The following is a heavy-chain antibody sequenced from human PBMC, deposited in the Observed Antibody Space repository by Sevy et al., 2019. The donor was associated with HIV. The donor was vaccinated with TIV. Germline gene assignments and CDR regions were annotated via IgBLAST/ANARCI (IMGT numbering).Heavy chain of an antibody. Sequence: SETLSLTCTVSGGSISAYHWSWIRQPPGKGLEYIGYIHYTGTTKYNPSLKSRVTISVDTSKNQFSLKLSSVTAADTALYYCARALPVRSGDDSLNWFDPWGQGTLVTVSS. CDR1: GGSISAYH. V-gene: IGHV4-59*01. D-gene: IGHD6-19*01. CDR2: IHYTGTT. J-gene: IGHJ5*02. CDR3: ARALPVRSGDDSLNWFDP.